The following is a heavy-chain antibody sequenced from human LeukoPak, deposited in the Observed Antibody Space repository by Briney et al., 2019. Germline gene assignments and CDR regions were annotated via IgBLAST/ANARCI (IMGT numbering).Heavy chain of an antibody. D-gene: IGHD6-13*01. CDR1: GGSISTYY. J-gene: IGHJ5*02. CDR2: IYHSGST. V-gene: IGHV4-59*01. Sequence: SETLSLTCTVSGGSISTYYWSWLRQPPGKGLEWIGYIYHSGSTNYNPSLKSRVTISVDTSKNQFSLKLSSVTAADTAVYYCARDSRGIAAAGTSNWFDPWGQGTLVTVSS. CDR3: ARDSRGIAAAGTSNWFDP.